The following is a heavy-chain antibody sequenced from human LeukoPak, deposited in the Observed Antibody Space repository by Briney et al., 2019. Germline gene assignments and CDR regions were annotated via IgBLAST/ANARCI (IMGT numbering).Heavy chain of an antibody. J-gene: IGHJ6*02. Sequence: PGGSLRLSCAASGFTVSSNYMSWVRQAPGKGLEWVSVIYSGGSTYYADSVKGRFTISRDNSKNTLYLQMNSLRAEDTAVYYCARGEDPQGYYYYYGMDVWGQGTTVTVSS. CDR3: ARGEDPQGYYYYYGMDV. V-gene: IGHV3-53*01. CDR2: IYSGGST. CDR1: GFTVSSNY.